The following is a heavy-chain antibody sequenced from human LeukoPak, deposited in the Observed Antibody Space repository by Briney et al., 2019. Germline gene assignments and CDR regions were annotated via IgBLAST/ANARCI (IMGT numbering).Heavy chain of an antibody. V-gene: IGHV3-30*02. CDR2: IRYDGSNK. CDR3: AKDLARYCSSTSCYGGAFDI. J-gene: IGHJ3*02. Sequence: PGGSLRLSCAASGFTFSSYGMHWVRQAPGKGLEWVAFIRYDGSNKYYADSVKGRFTISRDNPKNTLYLQTNSLRAEDTAVYYCAKDLARYCSSTSCYGGAFDIWGKGTMVTVSS. D-gene: IGHD2-2*01. CDR1: GFTFSSYG.